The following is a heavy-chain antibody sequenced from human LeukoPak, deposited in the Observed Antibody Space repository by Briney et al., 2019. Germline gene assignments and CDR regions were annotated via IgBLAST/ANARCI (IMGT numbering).Heavy chain of an antibody. J-gene: IGHJ4*02. CDR2: ISYDGSNK. CDR1: GFTFSSYA. V-gene: IGHV3-30-3*01. Sequence: GGSLRLSCAASGFTFSSYAMHWVRQAPGKGLEWVAVISYDGSNKYYADSVKGRFTISRDNSKNTLYLQMNSLRAEDTAVYYCARDHHYYGSGSYEFDYWGQGTLVTVSS. D-gene: IGHD3-10*01. CDR3: ARDHHYYGSGSYEFDY.